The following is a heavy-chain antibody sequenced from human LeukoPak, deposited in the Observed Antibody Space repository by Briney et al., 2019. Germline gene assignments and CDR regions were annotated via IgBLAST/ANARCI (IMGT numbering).Heavy chain of an antibody. D-gene: IGHD4-17*01. CDR1: GGSISSYY. CDR2: IYYSGST. J-gene: IGHJ4*02. CDR3: ARVPSLYGDYYFDY. Sequence: NPSEALSLTCTVSGGSISSYYWSWIRQPPGKGLEWIGYIYYSGSTNYNPSLKSRVTISVDTSKNQFSLKLSSVTAADTAVYYCARVPSLYGDYYFDYWGQGTLATVSS. V-gene: IGHV4-59*01.